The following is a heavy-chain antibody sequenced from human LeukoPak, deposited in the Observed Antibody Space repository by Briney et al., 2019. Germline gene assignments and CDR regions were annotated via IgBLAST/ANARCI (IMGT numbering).Heavy chain of an antibody. Sequence: GGSLRLSCAASGFTFSNYAMSCVRQAPGKGLEWVSAISSSGGSTNYADSVKGRFTISRDNSKNTLYLQMNSLRAEDTAVYYCAKVSSKLRSVDYWGQGTLVTVSS. CDR3: AKVSSKLRSVDY. D-gene: IGHD4-23*01. V-gene: IGHV3-23*01. CDR1: GFTFSNYA. CDR2: ISSSGGST. J-gene: IGHJ4*02.